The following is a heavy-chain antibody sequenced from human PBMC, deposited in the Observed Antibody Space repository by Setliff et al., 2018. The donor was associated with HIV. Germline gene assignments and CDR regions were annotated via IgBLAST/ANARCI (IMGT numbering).Heavy chain of an antibody. V-gene: IGHV3-48*01. Sequence: GGSLRLSCAASGFTFSGYSMNWVRQAPGKGLEWVSCISSSSSTIYYADSVKGRFTVSRDNSKNTLYMQMNSLRVEDRAVYYCAKGGDIWGQGTMVTVSS. D-gene: IGHD1-26*01. CDR1: GFTFSGYS. CDR3: AKGGDI. J-gene: IGHJ3*02. CDR2: ISSSSSTI.